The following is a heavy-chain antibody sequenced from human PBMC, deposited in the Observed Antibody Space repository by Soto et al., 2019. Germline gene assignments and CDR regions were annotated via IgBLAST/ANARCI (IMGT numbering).Heavy chain of an antibody. CDR1: GFTFSSYA. CDR3: ARDLGIAAAGRGYYFYNGMDV. CDR2: ISGSGGST. Sequence: GGSLRLSCAASGFTFSSYAMSWVRQAPGKGLEWVSAISGSGGSTYYADSVKGRFTISRDNAKISLYLQMNSLRAEDTAVYYCARDLGIAAAGRGYYFYNGMDVWGQGTTVTVS. D-gene: IGHD6-13*01. J-gene: IGHJ6*02. V-gene: IGHV3-23*01.